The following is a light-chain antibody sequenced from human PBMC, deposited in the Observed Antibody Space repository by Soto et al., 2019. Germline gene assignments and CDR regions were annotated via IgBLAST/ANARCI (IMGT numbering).Light chain of an antibody. V-gene: IGKV1-39*01. J-gene: IGKJ3*01. Sequence: DIQMTQSPSSLSASVGYRVTITCRASQSMSSYLNWYQQKPGKAPKLLIYAASSLQSGVPSRFSGSGSGTDFTLTISSLQPEDFATYYCQQSYSTWFTFGPGTKVDIK. CDR3: QQSYSTWFT. CDR2: AAS. CDR1: QSMSSY.